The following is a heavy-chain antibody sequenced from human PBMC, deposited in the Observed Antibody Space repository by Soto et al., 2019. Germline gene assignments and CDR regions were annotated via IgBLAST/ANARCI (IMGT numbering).Heavy chain of an antibody. CDR2: IYYSGST. CDR1: GGSISNFYFY. CDR3: ARVWGYYFDY. D-gene: IGHD3-10*01. J-gene: IGHJ4*02. V-gene: IGHV4-61*01. Sequence: SETLSLTCTVSGGSISNFYFYWGWIRQPPGKGLEWIGYIYYSGSTNYNPSLKSRVTISVDTSKNQFSLKLSSVTAADTAVYYCARVWGYYFDYWGQGTLVTVSS.